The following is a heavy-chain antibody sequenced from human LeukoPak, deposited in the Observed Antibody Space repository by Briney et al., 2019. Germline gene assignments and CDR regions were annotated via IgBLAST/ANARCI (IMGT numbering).Heavy chain of an antibody. CDR1: GGSISSSRYY. V-gene: IGHV4-39*01. Sequence: SETLSLTCTVSGGSISSSRYYWGWIRQPPGKGLEWIGSIYYSGSTYYNPSLKGRVTISVDTSKNQFSLKLSSVTAADTAVYYCVSILTGYGGNYYYMDVWGKGTTVTVSS. J-gene: IGHJ6*03. CDR2: IYYSGST. D-gene: IGHD3-9*01. CDR3: VSILTGYGGNYYYMDV.